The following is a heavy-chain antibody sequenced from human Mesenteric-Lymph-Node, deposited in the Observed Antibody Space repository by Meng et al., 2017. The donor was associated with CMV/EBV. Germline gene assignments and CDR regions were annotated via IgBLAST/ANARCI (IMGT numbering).Heavy chain of an antibody. CDR1: GFTFSSYS. V-gene: IGHV3-21*01. CDR2: ISSSSSYI. D-gene: IGHD5-18*01. CDR3: ARDRVGRYSYGSSIDY. Sequence: GESLKISCAASGFTFSSYSMNWVRQAPGKGLEWVSSISSSSSYIYYADSVKGRFTISRDNAKNSLYLQMNSLRAEDTAVYYCARDRVGRYSYGSSIDYWGQGTLVTVSS. J-gene: IGHJ4*02.